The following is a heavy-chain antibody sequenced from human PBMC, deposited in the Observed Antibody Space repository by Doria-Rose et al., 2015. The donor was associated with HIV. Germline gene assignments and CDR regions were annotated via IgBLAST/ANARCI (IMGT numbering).Heavy chain of an antibody. V-gene: IGHV3-9*01. CDR3: AKDMDPSVTDSYYFDN. CDR2: ITWNTFPI. J-gene: IGHJ4*02. D-gene: IGHD2-21*02. CDR1: GFTFDDYA. Sequence: VQLVQSGGGLVQPGRSLRLSCAASGFTFDDYAMHWVRQTPGKGLEWVSGITWNTFPIGYADSVKGRFTISRDNAKNSLYLEMNSLRAEDTALYYCAKDMDPSVTDSYYFDNWGQGTRVTVSS.